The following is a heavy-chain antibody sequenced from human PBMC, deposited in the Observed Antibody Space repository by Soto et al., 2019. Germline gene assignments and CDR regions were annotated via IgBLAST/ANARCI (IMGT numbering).Heavy chain of an antibody. CDR2: VNHSGGT. CDR3: ARSPRRPIKFKYYNKGMDV. CDR1: GGSFSGYY. Sequence: SETLSLTCAVYGGSFSGYYWSWIRQPPGKGLEWIGEVNHSGGTNYNPSLKSRITTSVDMSKNQFSLKVNSVTAADTAVYYCARSPRRPIKFKYYNKGMDVWGQGTTVTVSS. J-gene: IGHJ6*02. V-gene: IGHV4-34*01.